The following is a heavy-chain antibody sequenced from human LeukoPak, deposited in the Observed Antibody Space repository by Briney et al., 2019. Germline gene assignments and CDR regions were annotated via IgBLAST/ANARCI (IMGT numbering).Heavy chain of an antibody. J-gene: IGHJ4*02. Sequence: GGSLRLSCAAYGFTLSSYAMNWVRQAPGKGLEWVSVINNSGDNTLYADSVKGRFTISRDNSKNTLYLQMSSLRGEDTAVYYCARSLKWNLVGFDYWGQGTLVTVSS. CDR2: INNSGDNT. CDR1: GFTLSSYA. V-gene: IGHV3-23*01. CDR3: ARSLKWNLVGFDY. D-gene: IGHD1-1*01.